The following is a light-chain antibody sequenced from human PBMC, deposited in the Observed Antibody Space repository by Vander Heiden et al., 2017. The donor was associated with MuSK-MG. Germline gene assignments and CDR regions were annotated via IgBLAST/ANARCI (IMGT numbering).Light chain of an antibody. CDR3: QKYESSRAMST. V-gene: IGKV4-1*01. CDR1: QSVLYSSNNKNY. CDR2: WAS. Sequence: TAMHQSADPLAVSLGQRATSHCKSRQSVLYSSNNKNYLAWHQQTPGQPPRLLISWASTRESVVHDRFRGSGHATDFTLTISSRQAEDVAVYYCQKYESSRAMSTFGQGTKMEIK. J-gene: IGKJ2*01.